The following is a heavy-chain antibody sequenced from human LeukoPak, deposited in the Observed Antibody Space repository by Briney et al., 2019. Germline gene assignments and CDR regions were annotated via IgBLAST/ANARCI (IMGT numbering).Heavy chain of an antibody. CDR3: ARGLPGGFVGFSSSYYPLDH. CDR2: ISGSGGST. V-gene: IGHV3-53*05. J-gene: IGHJ4*02. Sequence: GGSLRLSCAASGFTVSSNYMSWVRQAPGKGLEWVSGISGSGGSTYYAGSVKGRFIISRDNSKNTLSLQMNSLRLEDTAVYYCARGLPGGFVGFSSSYYPLDHWGQGTLVTVSS. D-gene: IGHD6-13*01. CDR1: GFTVSSNY.